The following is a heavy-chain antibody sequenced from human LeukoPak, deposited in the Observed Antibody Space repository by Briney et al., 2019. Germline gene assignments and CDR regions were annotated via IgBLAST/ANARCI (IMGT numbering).Heavy chain of an antibody. CDR2: ISSSGSTI. CDR3: ARGSGTYHAPTDY. D-gene: IGHD3-10*01. J-gene: IGHJ4*02. V-gene: IGHV3-11*01. Sequence: GGSLRLSCAASGFTFSDNYMSWIRQAPGKGLEWVSYISSSGSTIYYADSVKGRFTISRDNAKNSLSLQMNSLRAEDTAVYYCARGSGTYHAPTDYWGQGTLVTVSS. CDR1: GFTFSDNY.